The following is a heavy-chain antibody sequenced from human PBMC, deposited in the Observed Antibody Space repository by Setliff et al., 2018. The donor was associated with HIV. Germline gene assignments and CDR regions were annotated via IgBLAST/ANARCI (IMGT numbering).Heavy chain of an antibody. V-gene: IGHV1-2*02. D-gene: IGHD7-27*01. CDR2: INPKSDGT. Sequence: WASVKVSCKASGYTLTGYYMHWVRQAPGQGLEWMGWINPKSDGTNYAQKFQGRVTMTRDTSTSTAYMELRSLRSDDTAVYYCARDTTPLGWFDPWGQGTLVTVSS. CDR3: ARDTTPLGWFDP. CDR1: GYTLTGYY. J-gene: IGHJ5*02.